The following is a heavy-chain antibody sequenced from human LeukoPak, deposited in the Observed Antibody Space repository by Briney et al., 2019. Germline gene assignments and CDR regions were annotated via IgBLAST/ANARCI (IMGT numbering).Heavy chain of an antibody. CDR1: GFTFSSYE. CDR2: ISSSGSTI. J-gene: IGHJ4*02. V-gene: IGHV3-48*03. Sequence: PPGGSLRLSCAASGFTFSSYEMNWVRQAPGRGLEWVSYISSSGSTIYYADSVKGRFTISRDNAKNSLYLQMNSLRAEDTAVYYCARGVSWDTVMVLSFDCWGQGTLVTVSS. D-gene: IGHD5-18*01. CDR3: ARGVSWDTVMVLSFDC.